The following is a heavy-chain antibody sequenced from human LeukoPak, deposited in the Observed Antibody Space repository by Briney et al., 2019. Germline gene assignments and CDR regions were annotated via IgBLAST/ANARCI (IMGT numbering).Heavy chain of an antibody. CDR2: ISTSSSTI. D-gene: IGHD5-18*01. V-gene: IGHV3-48*04. CDR3: AGGRVQLGFDY. CDR1: GFTFSTYS. J-gene: IGHJ4*02. Sequence: GGSLSLSCAASGFTFSTYSMNWVRQAPGKGLEWVSYISTSSSTIYYADSVKGRFTISRDNAKSSLALQMNSLRAEDTAVYYCAGGRVQLGFDYWGQGTLVTVSS.